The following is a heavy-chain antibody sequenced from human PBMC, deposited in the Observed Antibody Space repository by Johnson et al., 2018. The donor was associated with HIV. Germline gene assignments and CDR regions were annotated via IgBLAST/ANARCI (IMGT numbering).Heavy chain of an antibody. D-gene: IGHD3-9*01. CDR2: IDSDGET. Sequence: VQLVESGGGLVQPGRSLRLSCAASGFTLGSYDMHWVRQAAGKGLEWVSEIDSDGETYYPASVKGRFTISRDNSKNTLDLQMNSLRAEDTAVYYCARDSDISLGVAGAFDIWGQGTMVTVSA. CDR3: ARDSDISLGVAGAFDI. J-gene: IGHJ3*02. V-gene: IGHV3-13*01. CDR1: GFTLGSYD.